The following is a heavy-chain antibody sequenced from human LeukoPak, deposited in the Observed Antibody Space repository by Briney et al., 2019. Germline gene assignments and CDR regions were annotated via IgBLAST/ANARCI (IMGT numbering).Heavy chain of an antibody. J-gene: IGHJ4*02. CDR3: ARKTIGDY. Sequence: GGSLRLSCAASGFTFSSYWMNWVRQAPGKGLEWISYISSSGSTIYYADSVKGRFNISRDNAKNSVYLQMSGLRAEDTAVYYCARKTIGDYWGQGTLVTVSS. D-gene: IGHD1-26*01. V-gene: IGHV3-48*01. CDR1: GFTFSSYW. CDR2: ISSSGSTI.